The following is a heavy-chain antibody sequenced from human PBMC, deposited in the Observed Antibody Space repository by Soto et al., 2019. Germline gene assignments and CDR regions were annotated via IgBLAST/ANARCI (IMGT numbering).Heavy chain of an antibody. J-gene: IGHJ4*02. D-gene: IGHD6-13*01. V-gene: IGHV4-59*08. CDR2: IYYSGST. CDR1: GGTIRNLG. CDR3: ARRYGSSFDY. Sequence: LQTQRLTWSVAGGTIRNLGCRRIRQPPGKGLEWIGYIYYSGSTNYNPSLKSRVTISVDTSKNQFSLKLSSVTAADTAVYYCARRYGSSFDYWGQGTLVTVSS.